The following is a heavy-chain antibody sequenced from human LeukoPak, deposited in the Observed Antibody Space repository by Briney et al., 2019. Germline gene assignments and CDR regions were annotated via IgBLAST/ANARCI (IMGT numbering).Heavy chain of an antibody. CDR1: GGSFSDYS. CDR2: ISHSGST. V-gene: IGHV4-34*01. J-gene: IGHJ5*02. Sequence: SETLSLTCAVYGGSFSDYSWSWIRQPPGKGLEWIGEISHSGSTNYNPSLKSRVTISLDTSKNQFSLKLTSVTAADTAVYYCARVQRWLQFFNWFDPWGQGTLVTVSS. CDR3: ARVQRWLQFFNWFDP. D-gene: IGHD5-24*01.